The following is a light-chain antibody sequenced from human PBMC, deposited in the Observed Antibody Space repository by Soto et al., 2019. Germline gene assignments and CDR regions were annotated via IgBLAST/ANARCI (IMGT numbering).Light chain of an antibody. CDR3: QQSYNTPVT. Sequence: DIQFTQSPSFLSASVGDRVTITCRASQGISSYLAWYQQKPGKAPKLLIYAASTLQSGVPSRFSGSGSGTEFTLTITSLRPEDFATYWCQQSYNTPVTFGQGTDWRL. CDR1: QGISSY. V-gene: IGKV1-9*01. J-gene: IGKJ5*01. CDR2: AAS.